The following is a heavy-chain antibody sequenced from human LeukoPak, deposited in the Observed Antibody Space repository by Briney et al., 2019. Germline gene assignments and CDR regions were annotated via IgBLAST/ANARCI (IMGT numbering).Heavy chain of an antibody. V-gene: IGHV4-4*02. CDR3: AGPYDNNGYDAFDI. CDR1: GGSISSSNW. CDR2: IYYSGST. J-gene: IGHJ3*02. Sequence: SETLSLTCAVSGGSISSSNWWTWVRQSPGKGLEWIGEIYYSGSTSYNPSLKSRITISVDKSKNQFSLKLSSVTAADTAVYYCAGPYDNNGYDAFDIWGQGTLVTVSS. D-gene: IGHD3-22*01.